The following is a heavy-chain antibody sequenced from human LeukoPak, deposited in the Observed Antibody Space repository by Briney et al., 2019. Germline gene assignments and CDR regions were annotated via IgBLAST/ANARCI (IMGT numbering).Heavy chain of an antibody. CDR2: LNGDGTNI. V-gene: IGHV3-74*01. J-gene: IGHJ3*01. CDR1: GFTFSIYW. CDR3: ARSQSGVFDV. D-gene: IGHD2-8*01. Sequence: GGSLRLSCVASGFTFSIYWMQWVRQVPGKGLVWVSRLNGDGTNIIYADSVKGRFTISRDNAENTLYLQMNSLRAEDTALYYCARSQSGVFDVWGQGTMVTVSS.